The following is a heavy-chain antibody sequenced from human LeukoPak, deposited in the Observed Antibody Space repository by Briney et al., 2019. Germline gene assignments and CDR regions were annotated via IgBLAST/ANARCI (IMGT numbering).Heavy chain of an antibody. D-gene: IGHD3-3*01. V-gene: IGHV3-23*01. CDR1: GFTFSSYA. CDR3: AKDGSSGYYDFWSGYFPGTNWFDP. CDR2: ISGSGGST. J-gene: IGHJ5*02. Sequence: GGSLRLSCAASGFTFSSYAMSWVRQAPGKGLEWVSAISGSGGSTYYADSVKGRFTISRDNSKNTLYLQMNSLRAEDTAVYYCAKDGSSGYYDFWSGYFPGTNWFDPWGQETLVTVSS.